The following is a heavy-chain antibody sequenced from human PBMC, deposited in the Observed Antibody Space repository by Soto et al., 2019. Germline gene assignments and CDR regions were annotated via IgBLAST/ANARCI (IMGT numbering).Heavy chain of an antibody. CDR2: IIPVFGTT. V-gene: IGHV1-69*13. D-gene: IGHD2-15*01. Sequence: SVKVSCKASGGTLRNYGIGWVRQAPGQGLEWMGGIIPVFGTTNYAQKFQGRVTITADESTSTAYIEVSSLRSEDTAMFYCGRYCSGGSCHTLDYYGMDVWGQGTTVTVSS. J-gene: IGHJ6*02. CDR1: GGTLRNYG. CDR3: GRYCSGGSCHTLDYYGMDV.